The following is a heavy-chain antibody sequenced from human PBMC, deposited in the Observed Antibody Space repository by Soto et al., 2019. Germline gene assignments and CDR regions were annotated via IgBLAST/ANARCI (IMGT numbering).Heavy chain of an antibody. V-gene: IGHV4-31*03. CDR3: ASTVVWYDSSGYLDY. CDR1: GGSISSGGYY. Sequence: PSETLSLTCTVSGGSISSGGYYWSWIRQHPGKGLEWIGYIYYSGSTYYNPSLKSRVTISVDTSKNQFSLKLSSVTAADTAVYYCASTVVWYDSSGYLDYWGQGTLVTVSS. D-gene: IGHD3-22*01. CDR2: IYYSGST. J-gene: IGHJ4*02.